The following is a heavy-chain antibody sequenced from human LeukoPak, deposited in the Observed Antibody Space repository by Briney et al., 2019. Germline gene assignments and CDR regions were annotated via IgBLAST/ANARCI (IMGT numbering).Heavy chain of an antibody. V-gene: IGHV1-69*04. D-gene: IGHD6-13*01. CDR3: ARDNEYSSSWGV. CDR2: IIPILGIA. CDR1: GGTFSSYA. Sequence: ASVKVSCKASGGTFSSYAISWVRQAPGQGLEWMGRIIPILGIANYAQKFQGRVTITADKSTSTAYMELSSLRSDDAAVYYCARDNEYSSSWGVWGQGTLVTVSS. J-gene: IGHJ4*02.